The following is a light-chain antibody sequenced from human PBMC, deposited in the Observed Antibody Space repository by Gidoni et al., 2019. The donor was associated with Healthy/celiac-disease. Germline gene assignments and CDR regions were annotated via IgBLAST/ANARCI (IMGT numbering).Light chain of an antibody. J-gene: IGKJ4*01. CDR3: QQYNNWLPLT. CDR2: GAS. Sequence: EIVMTQSPATLSVSPGERATLSCRASQSVSSNLAWYQQKPGQAPRLLIYGASTRATGSPARCSGSGSGTEFTLTISSLQSEDFAVYYCQQYNNWLPLTFXGXTKVEIK. V-gene: IGKV3-15*01. CDR1: QSVSSN.